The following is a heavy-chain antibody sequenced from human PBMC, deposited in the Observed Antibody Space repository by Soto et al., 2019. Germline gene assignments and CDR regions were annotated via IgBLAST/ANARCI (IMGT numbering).Heavy chain of an antibody. CDR3: ARGLGYCSSTSCYEWFDP. CDR2: INHSGST. J-gene: IGHJ5*02. Sequence: QVQLQQWGAGLLKPSETLSLTCAVYGGSFSGYYWSWIRQPPGKGLEWIGEINHSGSTNYNPSLKSRVTLSVDTSKNQFSLKLSSVTAADTAVYYCARGLGYCSSTSCYEWFDPWGQGTLVTVSS. D-gene: IGHD2-2*01. V-gene: IGHV4-34*01. CDR1: GGSFSGYY.